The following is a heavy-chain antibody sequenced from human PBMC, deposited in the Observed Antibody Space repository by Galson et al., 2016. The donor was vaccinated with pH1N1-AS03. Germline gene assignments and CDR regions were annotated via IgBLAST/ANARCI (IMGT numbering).Heavy chain of an antibody. CDR3: ARDRHYYDYIWGTYRYDWYFDP. CDR1: GFTFSSHG. Sequence: SLRLSCAASGFTFSSHGMHWVRQTPGKGLEWVAVIWHDGSEKYYADSVKGRFTISRDNSKNTLYLQMNSLRAEDTAVYYCARDRHYYDYIWGTYRYDWYFDPWGRGTLVTVSS. J-gene: IGHJ2*01. V-gene: IGHV3-33*01. D-gene: IGHD3-16*02. CDR2: IWHDGSEK.